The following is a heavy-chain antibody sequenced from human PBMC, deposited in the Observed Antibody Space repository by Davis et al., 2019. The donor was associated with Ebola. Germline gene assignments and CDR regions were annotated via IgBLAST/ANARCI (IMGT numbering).Heavy chain of an antibody. J-gene: IGHJ4*02. CDR2: ISYDGSNK. Sequence: GESLKISCAASGFTFSSYGMPWVRQAPGKGLEWVAVISYDGSNKYYADSVKGRFTISRDNSKNMLYLQMNSLRAEDTAVYYCARDPPITMIVVVITNPPDYWGQGTLVTVSS. CDR3: ARDPPITMIVVVITNPPDY. D-gene: IGHD3-22*01. V-gene: IGHV3-30*19. CDR1: GFTFSSYG.